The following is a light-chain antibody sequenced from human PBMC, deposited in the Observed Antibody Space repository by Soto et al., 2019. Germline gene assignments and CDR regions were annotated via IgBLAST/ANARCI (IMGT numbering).Light chain of an antibody. CDR2: DAS. J-gene: IGKJ4*01. CDR1: QCVSSRY. CDR3: QQYGSSVT. V-gene: IGKV3-20*01. Sequence: DIVLPQPPGTLSLSPGEIATLSCRASQCVSSRYLARYQQKAGQSPRLLLYDASRRATGIPDRFSGSGSGTDFALTISRLEPGDFAVYYCQQYGSSVTFGGGTKVEIK.